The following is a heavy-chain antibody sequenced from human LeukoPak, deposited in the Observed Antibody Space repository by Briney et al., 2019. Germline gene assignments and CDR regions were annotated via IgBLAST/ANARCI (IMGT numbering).Heavy chain of an antibody. CDR3: ARDLALVGYYYYMDV. V-gene: IGHV4-4*07. D-gene: IGHD3-22*01. CDR2: IISSGYN. CDR1: GDSISDYY. J-gene: IGHJ6*03. Sequence: SETLSLTRTVSGDSISDYYWTWIRQPAGKGLEWIGRIISSGYNNYNPSLTSRLPLSLATSKTQISLRLNSVTAADTAVYYCARDLALVGYYYYMDVWGKGTSVTVSS.